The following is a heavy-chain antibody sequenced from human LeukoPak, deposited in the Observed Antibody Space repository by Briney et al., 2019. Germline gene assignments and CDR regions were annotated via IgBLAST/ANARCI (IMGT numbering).Heavy chain of an antibody. CDR1: GYTITGYY. CDR3: ARPSYDFWSGYYYYYGMDV. V-gene: IGHV1-2*06. J-gene: IGHJ6*02. CDR2: INPNSGGT. D-gene: IGHD3-3*01. Sequence: GASVKVSCKASGYTITGYYMHWVRQAPGQGLEWMGRINPNSGGTNSAQKFQGRITMTRDTSISTAYMELSRLRSDDTAVYYCARPSYDFWSGYYYYYGMDVWGQGTTVTVSS.